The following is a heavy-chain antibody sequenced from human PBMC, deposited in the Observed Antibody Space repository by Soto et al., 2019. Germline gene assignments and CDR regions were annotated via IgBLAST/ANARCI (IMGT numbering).Heavy chain of an antibody. CDR1: GGSISSSSYY. D-gene: IGHD5-18*01. CDR2: IYYSGST. J-gene: IGHJ4*02. CDR3: ARLDADGYNKRPLLSFDY. V-gene: IGHV4-39*01. Sequence: PSETLSLTCTVSGGSISSSSYYWGWIRQPPGKGLEWIGSIYYSGSTYYNPSLKSRVTISVDTSKNQFSLKLSSVTAADTAVYYCARLDADGYNKRPLLSFDYWGQGTLVTVSS.